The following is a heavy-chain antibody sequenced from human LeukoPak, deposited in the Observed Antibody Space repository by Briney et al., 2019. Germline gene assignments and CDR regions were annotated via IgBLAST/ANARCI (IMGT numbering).Heavy chain of an antibody. CDR3: AKDREEDRYVPGPFDS. D-gene: IGHD1-26*01. CDR1: GFTFSSYA. V-gene: IGHV3-23*01. J-gene: IGHJ4*02. Sequence: PPGGSLRLSCAASGFTFSSYAMSWVRQVPGKGLEWISTITARGDSTYYADSVKGRFTISRDNSKNTLYLQMNSLRAEDTAVYYCAKDREEDRYVPGPFDSWGQGTLVTVSS. CDR2: ITARGDST.